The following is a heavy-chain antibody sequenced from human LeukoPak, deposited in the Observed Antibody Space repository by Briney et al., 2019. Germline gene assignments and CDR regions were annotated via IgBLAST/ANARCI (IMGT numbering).Heavy chain of an antibody. D-gene: IGHD4-11*01. CDR3: AKGSNWAFYFDY. Sequence: ASVKVSCKASGYTFTSYYMHWVRQAPGQGLEWMGKINPSGGSTTYAQKFQGRVTMTRDTSTSTVYMEVISLRSEDTAVYYCAKGSNWAFYFDYWGQGTPVTVSS. CDR2: INPSGGST. J-gene: IGHJ4*02. V-gene: IGHV1-46*01. CDR1: GYTFTSYY.